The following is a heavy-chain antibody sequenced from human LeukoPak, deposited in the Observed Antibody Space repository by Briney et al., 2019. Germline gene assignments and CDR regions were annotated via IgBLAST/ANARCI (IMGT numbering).Heavy chain of an antibody. V-gene: IGHV3-66*02. CDR1: GFTFSSSA. D-gene: IGHD6-6*01. CDR2: IYSGGGT. Sequence: GGSLRLSCAASGFTFSSSAMSWIRQAPGKGLEWVSVIYSGGGTYYAGSVKGRFTISRDNSKNTLYLQMNSLRAEDTAVYYCARDDGSSPYDYWGQGTLVTVSS. CDR3: ARDDGSSPYDY. J-gene: IGHJ4*02.